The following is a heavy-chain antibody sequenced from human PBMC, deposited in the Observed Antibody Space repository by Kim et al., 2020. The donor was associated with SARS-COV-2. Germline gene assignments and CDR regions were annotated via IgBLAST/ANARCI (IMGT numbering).Heavy chain of an antibody. CDR3: ARDTVSKNWNEYFHH. J-gene: IGHJ1*01. CDR2: ISGSGDNT. CDR1: GFTFSTYA. D-gene: IGHD1-1*01. Sequence: GGSLRLSCAASGFTFSTYAMTWVRQAPGKGLECVSGISGSGDNTYYADSVKGRFTISRDNSRNTLYLQMNSLRADDTALYYCARDTVSKNWNEYFHHWGQGTLVTVSS. V-gene: IGHV3-23*01.